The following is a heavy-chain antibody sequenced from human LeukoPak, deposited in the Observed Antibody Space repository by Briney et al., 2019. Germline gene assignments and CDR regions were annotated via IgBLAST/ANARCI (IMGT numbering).Heavy chain of an antibody. D-gene: IGHD2-2*02. CDR3: ATKPPHCSTTTFYINY. CDR1: GFTFTSYA. CDR2: ISGSGGST. V-gene: IGHV3-23*01. Sequence: GSLRLSCAASGFTFTSYAMSWVRQAPGKGVEWVSPISGSGGSTYYADSVKGGFTISRDNSTNTLYLQMNSLRPEDTAVYYCATKPPHCSTTTFYINYWGQGTLVTVPS. J-gene: IGHJ4*02.